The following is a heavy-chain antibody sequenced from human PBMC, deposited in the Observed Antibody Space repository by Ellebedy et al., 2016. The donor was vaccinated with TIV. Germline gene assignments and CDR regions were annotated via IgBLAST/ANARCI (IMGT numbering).Heavy chain of an antibody. D-gene: IGHD2-2*01. CDR1: RFTFSTYV. Sequence: PGGSLRPSCPVSRFTFSTYVIHCVRQAPGKGLEWVALISFDGSNKYYADSVKGRFTISRDNSKSTLYLQMNSLRTEDTAVYYCARGGVINSYPAADYWGQGTLVTVSS. CDR2: ISFDGSNK. CDR3: ARGGVINSYPAADY. J-gene: IGHJ4*02. V-gene: IGHV3-30-3*01.